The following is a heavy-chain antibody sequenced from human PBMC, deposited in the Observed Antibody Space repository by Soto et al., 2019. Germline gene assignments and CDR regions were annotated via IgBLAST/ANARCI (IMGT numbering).Heavy chain of an antibody. CDR2: IYYSGST. J-gene: IGHJ3*02. CDR3: ARDLSTYYDILTGYYGGAFDI. Sequence: SETLSLTFTLFRLSIISCGYYWSWIRYHTGPGLEWIGYIYYSGSTYYNPSLKSRVTISVDTSKNQFSLKLSSVTAADTAVYYCARDLSTYYDILTGYYGGAFDIWVQGTMVT. CDR1: RLSIISCGYY. D-gene: IGHD3-9*01. V-gene: IGHV4-31*03.